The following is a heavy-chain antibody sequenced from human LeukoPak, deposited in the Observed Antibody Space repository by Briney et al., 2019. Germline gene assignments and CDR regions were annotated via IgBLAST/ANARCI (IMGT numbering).Heavy chain of an antibody. V-gene: IGHV4-39*07. D-gene: IGHD4-23*01. CDR3: ARGDYGGNSEYFDY. CDR1: GGSISSSSYY. CDR2: IYYSGST. Sequence: SETLSLTCTVSGGSISSSSYYWGWIRQPPGKGLEWIGSIYYSGSTYYNPSLKSRVTISVDTSKNQFSLKLSSVTAADTAVYYCARGDYGGNSEYFDYWGQGTLVTVSS. J-gene: IGHJ4*02.